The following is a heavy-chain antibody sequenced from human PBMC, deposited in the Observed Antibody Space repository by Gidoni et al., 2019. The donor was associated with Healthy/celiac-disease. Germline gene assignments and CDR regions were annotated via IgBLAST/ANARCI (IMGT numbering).Heavy chain of an antibody. CDR2: IYYSGST. V-gene: IGHV4-59*01. Sequence: QVQLQESGPGLVKPSETLSLTCTVSGGSISSYYWSWIRQPPGKGLEWMGYIYYSGSTNYNPSLKSRVTISVDTSKNQFSLKLSSVTAADTAVYYCARLDYSNLLFDYWGQGTLVTVSS. CDR3: ARLDYSNLLFDY. CDR1: GGSISSYY. J-gene: IGHJ4*02. D-gene: IGHD4-4*01.